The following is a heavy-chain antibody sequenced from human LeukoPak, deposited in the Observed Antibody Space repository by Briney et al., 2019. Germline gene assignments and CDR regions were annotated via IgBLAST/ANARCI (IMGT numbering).Heavy chain of an antibody. CDR1: GSSFTSYW. D-gene: IGHD1-26*01. CDR3: ARRGALGGDSFDY. CDR2: IYPGDSDT. V-gene: IGHV5-51*01. J-gene: IGHJ4*02. Sequence: GESLKISGQGSGSSFTSYWIGWVRQMPGKGLEWMGIIYPGDSDTTYSPSFQGQVTISADKSISTAYLQWRSLKASDTAIYYCARRGALGGDSFDYWGQGTLVTVSS.